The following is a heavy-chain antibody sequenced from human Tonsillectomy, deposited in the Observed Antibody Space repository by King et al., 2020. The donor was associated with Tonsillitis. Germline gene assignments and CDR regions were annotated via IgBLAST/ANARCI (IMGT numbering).Heavy chain of an antibody. D-gene: IGHD6-13*01. CDR3: AKDHLYSSSGYSVAEGMDV. Sequence: VQLVQSGGGLVQPGGSLRLSCAASGFTFSSYAVNWVRQVPGKGLEWVSVISGSGVSTYYADSVKGRCTISRENSKNTLYLQMNSLRAEDTAIYYCAKDHLYSSSGYSVAEGMDVWGQGTTVTVSS. V-gene: IGHV3-23*04. J-gene: IGHJ6*02. CDR1: GFTFSSYA. CDR2: ISGSGVST.